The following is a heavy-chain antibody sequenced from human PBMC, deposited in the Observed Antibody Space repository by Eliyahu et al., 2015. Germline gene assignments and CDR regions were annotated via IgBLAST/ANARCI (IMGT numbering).Heavy chain of an antibody. Sequence: QVLLVESGGGVVQPGKSLXLSCVXSGFXFXDYTLHWVRQAPGKGLEWLAAISHDGIYKYYADSVTARFTVSRDSSKNTLYLQMNSLRAEDTAVYYCARVARAITNQILYYYYAMDVWGQGTTVTVSS. CDR2: ISHDGIYK. CDR3: ARVARAITNQILYYYYAMDV. D-gene: IGHD2/OR15-2a*01. CDR1: GFXFXDYT. J-gene: IGHJ6*02. V-gene: IGHV3-30*01.